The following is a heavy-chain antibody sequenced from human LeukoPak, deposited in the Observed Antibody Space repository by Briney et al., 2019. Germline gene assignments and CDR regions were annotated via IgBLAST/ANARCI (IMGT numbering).Heavy chain of an antibody. D-gene: IGHD2-21*02. J-gene: IGHJ1*01. Sequence: KTGGSLRLSCAASGFTFSSYSMNWVRQAPGKGLEGVSSISSSSSYIYYADSVKGRFTISRDNAKNSLYLQMNSLRAEDTAVYYCARSALDLAYCGGDCSPEYFQHWGQGTLVTVSS. CDR3: ARSALDLAYCGGDCSPEYFQH. CDR2: ISSSSSYI. V-gene: IGHV3-21*01. CDR1: GFTFSSYS.